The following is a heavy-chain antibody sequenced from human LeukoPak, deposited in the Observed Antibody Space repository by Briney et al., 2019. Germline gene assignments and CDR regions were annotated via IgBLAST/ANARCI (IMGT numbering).Heavy chain of an antibody. D-gene: IGHD6-19*01. CDR3: ARLRYSSGWYQGYYYYYMDV. CDR1: GGSISSNSYY. CDR2: IYYSGST. V-gene: IGHV4-39*01. J-gene: IGHJ6*03. Sequence: SETLSLTCTVSGGSISSNSYYWGWIRQPPGKGLEWIGTIYYSGSTYYNPSLKSRVTISVDTSKNQFSLKLSSVTAADTAVYYCARLRYSSGWYQGYYYYYMDVWGKGTTVTISS.